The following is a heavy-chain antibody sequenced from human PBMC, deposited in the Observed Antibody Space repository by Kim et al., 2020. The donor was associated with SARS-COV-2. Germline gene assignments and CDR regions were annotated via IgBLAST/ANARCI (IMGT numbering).Heavy chain of an antibody. CDR1: GGSLSGYY. CDR3: ARAQRGRSYYGMDV. D-gene: IGHD3-10*01. J-gene: IGHJ6*02. CDR2: INHSGST. Sequence: SETLSLTCAVYGGSLSGYYWSWIRQPPGKGLEWIGEINHSGSTNYNPSLKSRVTISVDTSKNQFSLKLSSVTAADTAVYYCARAQRGRSYYGMDVWGQGT. V-gene: IGHV4-34*01.